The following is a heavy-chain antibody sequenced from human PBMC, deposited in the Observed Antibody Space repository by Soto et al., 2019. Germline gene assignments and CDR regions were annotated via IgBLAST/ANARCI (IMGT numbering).Heavy chain of an antibody. CDR3: AKDRLGVVVTATPDY. J-gene: IGHJ4*02. CDR1: GFTFSSYG. V-gene: IGHV3-30*18. Sequence: QVQLVESGGGVVQPGRSLRLSCAASGFTFSSYGMHWVRQAPGKGLEWVAVISYDGSNKYYADSVKGRFTISRDNSKNTLYLQMNSLRAEDTAVYYCAKDRLGVVVTATPDYCGQGTLVTVSS. CDR2: ISYDGSNK. D-gene: IGHD2-21*02.